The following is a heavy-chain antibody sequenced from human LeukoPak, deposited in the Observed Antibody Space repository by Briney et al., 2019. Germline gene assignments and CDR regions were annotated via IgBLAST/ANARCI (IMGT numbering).Heavy chain of an antibody. CDR3: ARDPGHFTTSLGAFDI. D-gene: IGHD2-8*01. Sequence: SETLSLTCAVYGGSFSGYYWSWIRQPPGKGLEWIGEINHSGSTNYNPSLKSRVTISVDTSKNQFSLQLNSVTPEDTAVYYCARDPGHFTTSLGAFDIWGQGTMVTVSS. V-gene: IGHV4-34*01. CDR2: INHSGST. J-gene: IGHJ3*02. CDR1: GGSFSGYY.